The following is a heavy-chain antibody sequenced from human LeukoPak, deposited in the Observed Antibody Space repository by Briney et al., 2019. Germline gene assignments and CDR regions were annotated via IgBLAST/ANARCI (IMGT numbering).Heavy chain of an antibody. CDR3: ARPLYAVPGIAAPGY. D-gene: IGHD6-13*01. CDR1: GFTFSSYS. Sequence: QAGGSLRLSCAASGFTFSSYSMNWVRQAPGKGLEWVSYISSSSSTIYYADSVKGRFTISRDNAKNSLYLQMNSLRDEDTAVYYCARPLYAVPGIAAPGYWGQGTLATVSS. V-gene: IGHV3-48*02. J-gene: IGHJ4*02. CDR2: ISSSSSTI.